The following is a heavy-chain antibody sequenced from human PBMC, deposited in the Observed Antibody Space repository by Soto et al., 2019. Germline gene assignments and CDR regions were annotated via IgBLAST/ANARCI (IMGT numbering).Heavy chain of an antibody. J-gene: IGHJ3*02. CDR2: IYYSGST. V-gene: IGHV4-31*03. CDR3: ASADYDHGPAFDI. CDR1: GGSISSGGYY. Sequence: PSETLSLTCTVSGGSISSGGYYWSWIRQHPGKGLEWIGYIYYSGSTYYNPSLKSRVTISVDTSKNQFSLKLSSVTAADTAVYYCASADYDHGPAFDIWGQGTTVTVSS. D-gene: IGHD3-22*01.